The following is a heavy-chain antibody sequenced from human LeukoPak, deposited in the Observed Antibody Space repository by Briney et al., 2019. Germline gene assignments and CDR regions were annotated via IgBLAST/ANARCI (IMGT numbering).Heavy chain of an antibody. CDR3: ARPVYCSSTSRYYYGMDV. CDR1: GYTFTSYG. V-gene: IGHV1-8*02. Sequence: ASVKVSCKASGYTFTSYGISWARQATGQGLEWMGWMNPNSGNTGYAQKFQGRVTMTRNTSISTAYMELSSLRSEDTAVYYCARPVYCSSTSRYYYGMDVWGQGTTVTVSS. D-gene: IGHD2-2*01. J-gene: IGHJ6*02. CDR2: MNPNSGNT.